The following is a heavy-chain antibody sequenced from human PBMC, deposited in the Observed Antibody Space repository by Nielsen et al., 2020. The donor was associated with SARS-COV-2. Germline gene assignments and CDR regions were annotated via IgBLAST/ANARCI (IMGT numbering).Heavy chain of an antibody. J-gene: IGHJ3*02. Sequence: ASVKVSCKASGYRFTAYSMHWVRQAPGQGPEWMGRIDPHSGGTTYAQKFQGRVTMTTDTSTSTAYMELRSLRSDDTAVYYCARAQNYYDSSGYLRNDAFDIWGQGTMVTVST. CDR2: IDPHSGGT. CDR3: ARAQNYYDSSGYLRNDAFDI. CDR1: GYRFTAYS. V-gene: IGHV1-2*06. D-gene: IGHD3-22*01.